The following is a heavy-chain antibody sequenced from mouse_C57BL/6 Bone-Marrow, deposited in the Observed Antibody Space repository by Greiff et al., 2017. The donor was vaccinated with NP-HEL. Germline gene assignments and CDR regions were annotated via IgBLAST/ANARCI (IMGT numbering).Heavy chain of an antibody. V-gene: IGHV1-55*01. D-gene: IGHD1-1*01. Sequence: QVQLQQSGAELVKPGASVKMSCKASGYTFTSYWITWVKQRPGQGLEWIGDIYPGSGSTNYNEKFKSKATLTVDTSSSTAYMQLSSLTSEDSAVYYFATTVVAYYYAMDYWGQGTSVTVSS. CDR3: ATTVVAYYYAMDY. CDR2: IYPGSGST. J-gene: IGHJ4*01. CDR1: GYTFTSYW.